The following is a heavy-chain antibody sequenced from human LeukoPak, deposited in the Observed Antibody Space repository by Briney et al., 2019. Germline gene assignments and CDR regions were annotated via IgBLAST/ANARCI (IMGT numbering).Heavy chain of an antibody. CDR2: IKEDGSEK. D-gene: IGHD2-15*01. Sequence: RSGGSLRLSCAASGFTFSDYWMSWVRQAPGKGLEWVANIKEDGSEKYYVDSVKGRFTISRDNAKNSLYLQMNSLRVEDTAVYYCARASRGIAASLCFDYWGQGTLVTVSS. CDR1: GFTFSDYW. J-gene: IGHJ4*02. CDR3: ARASRGIAASLCFDY. V-gene: IGHV3-7*01.